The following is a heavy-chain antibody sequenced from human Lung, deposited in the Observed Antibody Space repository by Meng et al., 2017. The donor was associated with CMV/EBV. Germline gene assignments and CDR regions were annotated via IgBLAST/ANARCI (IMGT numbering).Heavy chain of an antibody. J-gene: IGHJ4*02. CDR1: GFTFSSYA. CDR3: ARPGSYGGTPYYCDY. CDR2: ISYDGSNK. Sequence: SLKISCAASGFTFSSYAMHWVRQAPGKGLEWVAVISYDGSNKYYADSVKGRFTISRDNSKNTLYLQMNSLRAEDTAVYYCARPGSYGGTPYYCDYWGQGTXVTVSS. D-gene: IGHD4-23*01. V-gene: IGHV3-30-3*01.